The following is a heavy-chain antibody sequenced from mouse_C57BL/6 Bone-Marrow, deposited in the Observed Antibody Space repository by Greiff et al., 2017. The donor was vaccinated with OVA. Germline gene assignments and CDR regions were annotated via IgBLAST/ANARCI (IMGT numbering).Heavy chain of an antibody. Sequence: EVKLMESGGDLVKPGGSLKLSCAASGFTFSSYGMSWVRQTPDKRLEWVATISSGGSYTYYPEYVKGRFTISRDNAKNTLYMQMISLMSEDTAMYYCARVLYGSCFDWGGQGTTIAFAS. V-gene: IGHV5-6*01. CDR1: GFTFSSYG. J-gene: IGHJ2*01. D-gene: IGHD2-1*01. CDR2: ISSGGSYT. CDR3: ARVLYGSCFDW.